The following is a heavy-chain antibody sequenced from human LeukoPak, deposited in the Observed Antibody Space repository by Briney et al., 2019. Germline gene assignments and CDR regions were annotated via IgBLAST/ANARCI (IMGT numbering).Heavy chain of an antibody. Sequence: PGGSLRLSCAASGFTFSGSALHWVRQASGKGLEWVGRIRSTANGYATAYAASVKGRFTISRDDSKNTAYLQMDSLKTEDTAVYYCARSRTTVTCYFDYWGQGTLVTVSS. V-gene: IGHV3-73*01. CDR3: ARSRTTVTCYFDY. J-gene: IGHJ4*02. D-gene: IGHD4-17*01. CDR1: GFTFSGSA. CDR2: IRSTANGYAT.